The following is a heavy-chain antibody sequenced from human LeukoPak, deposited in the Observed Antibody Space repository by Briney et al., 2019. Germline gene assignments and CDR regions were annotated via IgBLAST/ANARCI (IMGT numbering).Heavy chain of an antibody. V-gene: IGHV4-39*07. D-gene: IGHD3-9*01. Sequence: SDTLPLTCTVSGGSIGSNVYSWGWIRQPPGKGLECIGNIFYPGNTYYNPSLKSRVTISVDMSKNQFSLKLSSVTAADTAVYYCASGKRYYDILTGLRYYFDYWGQGTLVTVSS. CDR1: GGSIGSNVYS. CDR3: ASGKRYYDILTGLRYYFDY. J-gene: IGHJ4*02. CDR2: IFYPGNT.